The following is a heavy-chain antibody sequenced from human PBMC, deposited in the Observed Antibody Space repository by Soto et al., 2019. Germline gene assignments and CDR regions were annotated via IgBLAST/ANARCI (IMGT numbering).Heavy chain of an antibody. CDR3: GRGGSDSPMAPGY. Sequence: PGWSLRLSCASSVFTFISYWMHWVRQAPGKGLVWVSRINPDGSATNYADSVKGRFTISRDNAKNTLYLQMNSLRAEDTAVFYCGRGGSDSPMAPGYWGQGTLVTVSS. CDR2: INPDGSAT. D-gene: IGHD5-18*01. CDR1: VFTFISYW. J-gene: IGHJ4*02. V-gene: IGHV3-74*01.